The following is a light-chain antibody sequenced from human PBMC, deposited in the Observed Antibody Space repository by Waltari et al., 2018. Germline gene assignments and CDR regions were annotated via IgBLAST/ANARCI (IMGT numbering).Light chain of an antibody. CDR1: SSDGHDYRI. J-gene: IGLJ2*01. Sequence: QSALTQPASVSGSPGQSGTISCTGVSSDGHDYRIIPWFRQHPGKAPKLILYDVSNHASDISNRFSGYKSGNTASLTISRLQADDEADYFCSYYPDTHTPVVFGGGTKLTV. CDR3: SYYPDTHTPVV. CDR2: DVS. V-gene: IGLV2-14*03.